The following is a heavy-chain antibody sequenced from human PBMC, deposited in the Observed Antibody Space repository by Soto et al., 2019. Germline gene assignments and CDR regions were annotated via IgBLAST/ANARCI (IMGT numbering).Heavy chain of an antibody. CDR3: VSNWSYYGGDYYYSIDA. Sequence: ITLKESGPTLVKPTQTLTLTCTFSGFSLNTGGVGVGWVRQPRGKAMEWLALIYWDDDERYRPSLRSRLNISKDTTNNQPVLTITNMDPEATATYYCVSNWSYYGGDYYYSIDAWGPGTTVTVSS. CDR2: IYWDDDE. CDR1: GFSLNTGGVG. D-gene: IGHD1-26*01. J-gene: IGHJ6*02. V-gene: IGHV2-5*02.